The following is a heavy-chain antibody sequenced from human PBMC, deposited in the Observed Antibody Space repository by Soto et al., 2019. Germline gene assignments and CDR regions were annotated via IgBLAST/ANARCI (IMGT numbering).Heavy chain of an antibody. CDR1: GFTFSSYA. CDR2: IGVSGGNT. D-gene: IGHD6-19*01. Sequence: PGGSLRLSCAASGFTFSSYAMSWVRQAPGKGLEWVSAIGVSGGNTYYADSVKGRFTISRDNSKNTLYLQMRSLRAEDTAVYYCATPFHSSGWYHADYFDYWGQGTLVTVFS. J-gene: IGHJ4*02. V-gene: IGHV3-23*01. CDR3: ATPFHSSGWYHADYFDY.